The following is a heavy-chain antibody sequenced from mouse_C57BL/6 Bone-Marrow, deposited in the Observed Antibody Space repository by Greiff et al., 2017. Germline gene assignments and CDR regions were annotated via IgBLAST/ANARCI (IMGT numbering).Heavy chain of an antibody. V-gene: IGHV5-4*03. CDR3: ARAPDFCYFDF. J-gene: IGHJ2*01. CDR2: ISDGGSYT. Sequence: EVKLVESGGGLVKPGGSLKLSCAASGFTFSSYAMSWVRQTPEKRLEWVATISDGGSYTYYPDNVKGRFTISRDNAKNNLYLQMSHLKSEDTAMYYCARAPDFCYFDFGGQGTTLTVSS. CDR1: GFTFSSYA.